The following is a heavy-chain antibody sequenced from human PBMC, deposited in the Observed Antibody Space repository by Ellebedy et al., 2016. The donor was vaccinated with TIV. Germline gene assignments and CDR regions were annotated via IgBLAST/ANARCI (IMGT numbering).Heavy chain of an antibody. CDR3: ARDIHIGLVDAPRY. Sequence: GGSLRLXCAASGFIFSDYAFHWVRQAPGKGLEWVAVMSSDGHTTYYAASVKGRFTISRENSQSTLFLQMTSLRPDDTAVYYCARDIHIGLVDAPRYWGQGTLVTVSS. CDR2: MSSDGHTT. J-gene: IGHJ4*02. CDR1: GFIFSDYA. V-gene: IGHV3-30-3*01. D-gene: IGHD2-21*01.